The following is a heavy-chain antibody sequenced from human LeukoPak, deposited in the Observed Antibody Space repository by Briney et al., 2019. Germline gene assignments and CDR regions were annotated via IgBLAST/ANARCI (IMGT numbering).Heavy chain of an antibody. CDR2: ISYDGSNR. CDR3: AKDIGSGGTHAFDI. CDR1: GFTLSSYG. Sequence: PGGSLRLSCAASGFTLSSYGMHWVRQAPGKGLEWVAVISYDGSNRYYADSVKGRFTISRDNSKNTLYLQMNSLRAEDTAVYYCAKDIGSGGTHAFDIWGQGTMVTVSS. J-gene: IGHJ3*02. V-gene: IGHV3-30*18. D-gene: IGHD3-10*01.